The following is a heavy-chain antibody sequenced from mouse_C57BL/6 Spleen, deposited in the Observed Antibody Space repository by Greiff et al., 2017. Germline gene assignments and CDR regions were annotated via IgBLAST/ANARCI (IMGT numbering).Heavy chain of an antibody. V-gene: IGHV2-9-1*01. J-gene: IGHJ4*01. Sequence: VKLVESGPGLVAPSQSLSITCTVSGFSLTSYAISWVRQPPGKGLEWLGVIWTGGGTNYNSALKSRLSISKDNSKSQVFLKMNSLQTDDTARYYCARIPSTVVATGDAMDYWGQGTSVTVSS. CDR3: ARIPSTVVATGDAMDY. CDR2: IWTGGGT. D-gene: IGHD1-1*01. CDR1: GFSLTSYA.